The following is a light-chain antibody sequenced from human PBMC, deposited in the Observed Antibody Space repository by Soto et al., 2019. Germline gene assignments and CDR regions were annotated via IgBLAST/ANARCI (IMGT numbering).Light chain of an antibody. Sequence: QSVLTQPPSASGSPGQSVTISCTGTSSDVGGYNYVSWYQQHPGKAPKLMIYEVNKRPSGVPDRFSGSKSGNTAFLTVSGPQAEDEADYYCSSYAGSNNFVVFGGGTKLTVL. J-gene: IGLJ2*01. V-gene: IGLV2-8*01. CDR3: SSYAGSNNFVV. CDR2: EVN. CDR1: SSDVGGYNY.